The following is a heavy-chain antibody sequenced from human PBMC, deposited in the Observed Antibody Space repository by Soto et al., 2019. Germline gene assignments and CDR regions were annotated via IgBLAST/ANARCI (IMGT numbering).Heavy chain of an antibody. V-gene: IGHV3-53*02. CDR3: ARDRQHYDILTGYASYGMDV. J-gene: IGHJ6*02. CDR2: IYSGGST. CDR1: GFTVSSNY. D-gene: IGHD3-9*01. Sequence: EVQLVETGGGLIQPGGSLRLSCAASGFTVSSNYMSWVRQAPGKRLEWVSVIYSGGSTYYADSVKDRFTISRDNSKNTLYLQMNSLRAEDTAVYYCARDRQHYDILTGYASYGMDVWGQGTTVTVSS.